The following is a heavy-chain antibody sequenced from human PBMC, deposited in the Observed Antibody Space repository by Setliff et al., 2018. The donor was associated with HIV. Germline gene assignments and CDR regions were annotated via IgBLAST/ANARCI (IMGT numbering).Heavy chain of an antibody. CDR2: MNPNSGNT. V-gene: IGHV1-8*02. D-gene: IGHD6-19*01. Sequence: ASVKVSCKASGYTFTSYDINWVRQATGQGLEWMGWMNPNSGNTGYAQKFQGRVTMTRNTSISTAYMELSSLRSEDTAVYYCARGVQWLGLYYFDYWGQGTLVTVSS. CDR3: ARGVQWLGLYYFDY. J-gene: IGHJ4*02. CDR1: GYTFTSYD.